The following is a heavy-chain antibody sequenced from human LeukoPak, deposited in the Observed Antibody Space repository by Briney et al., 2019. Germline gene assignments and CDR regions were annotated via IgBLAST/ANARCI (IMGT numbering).Heavy chain of an antibody. V-gene: IGHV4-59*01. Sequence: KSSETLSLTCSGSGVSISSYNWSWIRQPPGKGLEWIGYIYYSGSTNYNPSLKSRVTISVDTSKNQFSLKLSSVTAADTAVYYCASSDTVTDANGFDPWGQGTLVTVSS. J-gene: IGHJ5*02. CDR2: IYYSGST. CDR1: GVSISSYN. D-gene: IGHD4-11*01. CDR3: ASSDTVTDANGFDP.